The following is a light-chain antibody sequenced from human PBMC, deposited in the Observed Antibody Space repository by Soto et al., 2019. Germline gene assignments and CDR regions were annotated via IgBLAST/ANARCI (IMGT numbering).Light chain of an antibody. V-gene: IGKV3-15*01. Sequence: EIVMTQSPATLSVSPGERATLSCRASKSISSELAWYQQKPGQPPRLLIYGASTRATGVPARFTGSGSGSDFTLTISGLQSEDFAVYYCQQGHNWPLTFGQGTRLEI. J-gene: IGKJ2*01. CDR3: QQGHNWPLT. CDR1: KSISSE. CDR2: GAS.